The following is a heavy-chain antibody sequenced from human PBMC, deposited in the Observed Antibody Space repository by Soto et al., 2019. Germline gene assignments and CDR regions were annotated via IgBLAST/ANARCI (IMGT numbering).Heavy chain of an antibody. CDR2: IYYSGST. D-gene: IGHD3-3*01. J-gene: IGHJ6*04. V-gene: IGHV4-31*03. Sequence: SETLSLTCTVSGGSISSGCYYWSWIRQHPGKGLEWIGYIYYSGSTYYNPSLKSRVTISVDTSKNQFSLKLRSVTAADTAVYYCARGLSYYDFWSGMDVWGKGTTVTVSS. CDR1: GGSISSGCYY. CDR3: ARGLSYYDFWSGMDV.